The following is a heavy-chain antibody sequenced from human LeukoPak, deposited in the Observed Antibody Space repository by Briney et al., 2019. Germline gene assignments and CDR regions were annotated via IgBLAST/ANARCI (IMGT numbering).Heavy chain of an antibody. Sequence: SETLSLTCTVSGGSVSTYYWHWIRQPPGKGLEWIGYMPYSGSTNYNPSLKSRVTISIDTSRDQFSLKLSSVTAADTAVYYCARGTAVAHDYWGQGTLVTVSS. CDR3: ARGTAVAHDY. V-gene: IGHV4-59*02. CDR2: MPYSGST. J-gene: IGHJ4*02. D-gene: IGHD6-19*01. CDR1: GGSVSTYY.